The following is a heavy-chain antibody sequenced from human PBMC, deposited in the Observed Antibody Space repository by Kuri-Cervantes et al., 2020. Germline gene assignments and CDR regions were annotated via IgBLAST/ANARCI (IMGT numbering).Heavy chain of an antibody. V-gene: IGHV3-74*01. CDR2: INGDGSSVGSYI. CDR3: AKDKATSLAGDPIGYYWYYGMDV. D-gene: IGHD2-2*01. Sequence: GGSLRLSCAASGFTFSSSWMHWVRQTPGKGLVWVSRINGDGSSVGSYITYADSVKGRFTISRDNAKNTLYLQMNSLRAEDTAVYYCAKDKATSLAGDPIGYYWYYGMDVWGQGTTVTVSS. J-gene: IGHJ6*02. CDR1: GFTFSSSW.